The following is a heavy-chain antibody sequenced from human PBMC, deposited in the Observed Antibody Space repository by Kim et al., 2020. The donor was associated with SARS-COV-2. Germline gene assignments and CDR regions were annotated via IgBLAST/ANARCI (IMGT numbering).Heavy chain of an antibody. CDR3: AREYIAVAGTRSYYYYGMDV. CDR1: GFTFSSYA. CDR2: ISYDGSNK. D-gene: IGHD6-19*01. Sequence: GGSLRLSCAASGFTFSSYAMHWVRQAPGKGLEWVAVISYDGSNKYYADSVKGRFTISRDNSKNTLYLQMNSLRAEDTAVYYCAREYIAVAGTRSYYYYGMDVWGQGTTVTVSS. V-gene: IGHV3-30*04. J-gene: IGHJ6*02.